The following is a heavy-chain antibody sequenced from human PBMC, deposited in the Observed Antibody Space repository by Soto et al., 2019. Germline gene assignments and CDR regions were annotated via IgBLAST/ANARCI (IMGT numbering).Heavy chain of an antibody. J-gene: IGHJ6*02. CDR2: MNPNSGNT. V-gene: IGHV1-8*01. CDR3: ARGRSGRNHLDV. Sequence: WASVKVSCKASGYTFTSYDINWVRQATGQGLEWMGWMNPNSGNTGYAQKFQGRVTMTRNTSISTAYMELSSLRSEDTAVYYCARGRSGRNHLDVWGQGTTVTVSS. D-gene: IGHD1-26*01. CDR1: GYTFTSYD.